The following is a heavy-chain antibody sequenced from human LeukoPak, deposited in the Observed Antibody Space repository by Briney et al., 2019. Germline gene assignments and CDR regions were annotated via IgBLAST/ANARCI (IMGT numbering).Heavy chain of an antibody. CDR2: FHTAGDI. J-gene: IGHJ6*02. D-gene: IGHD2-2*01. CDR1: GFTFSNYD. Sequence: GGSVRLSCAASGFTFSNYDMHWVRQATGKGLEWVSAFHTAGDIHYSGSVKGRFATSRENAKNSFYLQMNNLRAGDTAVYYCARGSCSSRSCYKRVNGLDVWGQGTPVTVSS. V-gene: IGHV3-13*01. CDR3: ARGSCSSRSCYKRVNGLDV.